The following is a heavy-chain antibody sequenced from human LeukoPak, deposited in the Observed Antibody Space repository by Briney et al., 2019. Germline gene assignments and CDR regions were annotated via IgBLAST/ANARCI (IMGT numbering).Heavy chain of an antibody. CDR1: GFTFGDYA. V-gene: IGHV3-49*03. J-gene: IGHJ4*02. D-gene: IGHD3-22*01. Sequence: GGSLRLSCTASGFTFGDYAMSWFRQAPGKGLEWVGFIRSKAYGGTTEYAASVKGRFTISRDDSKSIAYLQMNSLKTEDTAVYYCARDSSGYYYYFDYWGQGTLVTVSS. CDR3: ARDSSGYYYYFDY. CDR2: IRSKAYGGTT.